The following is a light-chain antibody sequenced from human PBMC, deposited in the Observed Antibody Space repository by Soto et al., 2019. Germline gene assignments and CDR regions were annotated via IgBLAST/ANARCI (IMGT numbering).Light chain of an antibody. CDR2: GAS. CDR3: QQYGSLPRT. J-gene: IGKJ1*01. Sequence: EIVLTQSPGPLSLSPGEEATLSCRASQNVNSNYLAWYQQKPGQTPRLIISGASSRATGIPLRFSGSGSGTDFTLTINRLETEDVAVYYCQQYGSLPRTFGQGTKVDIK. CDR1: QNVNSNY. V-gene: IGKV3-20*01.